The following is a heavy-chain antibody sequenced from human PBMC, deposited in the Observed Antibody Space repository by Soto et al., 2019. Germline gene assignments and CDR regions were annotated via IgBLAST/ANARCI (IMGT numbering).Heavy chain of an antibody. CDR2: MNPNSGNT. CDR3: ARRGLSRSSTFRYYYYVIDG. V-gene: IGHV1-8*01. CDR1: GYTFTSYD. Sequence: QVQLVQSGAEVKKPGASVKVSCKASGYTFTSYDINWVRQATGQGLEWMGWMNPNSGNTGYAQQFQGRVTMTRHTSISTAYMELSSLRSEDTAVYYCARRGLSRSSTFRYYYYVIDGWGQGTTGTAS. J-gene: IGHJ6*02. D-gene: IGHD6-6*01.